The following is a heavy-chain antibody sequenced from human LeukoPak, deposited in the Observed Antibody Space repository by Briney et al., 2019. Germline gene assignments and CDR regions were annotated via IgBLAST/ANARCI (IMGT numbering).Heavy chain of an antibody. CDR3: ARVVAARPQTRWFDP. Sequence: SETLSLTCTVSGYSISSGYYWGWIRQPPGKGLEWIGSIYHSGSTYYNPSLKSRVTISVDTSKNQFSLKLSSVTAADTAVYYYARVVAARPQTRWFDPWGQGTLVTVSS. V-gene: IGHV4-38-2*02. CDR2: IYHSGST. CDR1: GYSISSGYY. D-gene: IGHD6-6*01. J-gene: IGHJ5*02.